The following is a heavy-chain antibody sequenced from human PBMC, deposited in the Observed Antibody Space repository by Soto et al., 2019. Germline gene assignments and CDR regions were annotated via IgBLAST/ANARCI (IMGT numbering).Heavy chain of an antibody. CDR2: ISYDGSNK. CDR1: GFTFSSYA. V-gene: IGHV3-30-3*01. D-gene: IGHD3-3*01. J-gene: IGHJ4*02. Sequence: QVQLVESGGGVVQPGRSLRLSCAASGFTFSSYAMHWVRQAPGKGLEWVAVISYDGSNKYYADSVKGRFTISRDNSKNRVYLLMNSLRGADTAVYYCARDGRRCWSGYSFDYWGQGTLVTVSS. CDR3: ARDGRRCWSGYSFDY.